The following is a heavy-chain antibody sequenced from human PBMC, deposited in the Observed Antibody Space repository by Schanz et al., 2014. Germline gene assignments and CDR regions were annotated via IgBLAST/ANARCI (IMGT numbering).Heavy chain of an antibody. V-gene: IGHV1-46*01. CDR1: GQTVSSYF. Sequence: QVQLVQSGSEVKKPGASVNVSCKTSGQTVSSYFIHWVRQAPGQGLEWMGIINPTGGSTSYAQRFQGRVTVTRDTSTSTVYMELSSLRSEDTAVYYCARAAYGGYTSPPLRYWGQGTLVTVSS. J-gene: IGHJ4*02. CDR3: ARAAYGGYTSPPLRY. CDR2: INPTGGST. D-gene: IGHD5-12*01.